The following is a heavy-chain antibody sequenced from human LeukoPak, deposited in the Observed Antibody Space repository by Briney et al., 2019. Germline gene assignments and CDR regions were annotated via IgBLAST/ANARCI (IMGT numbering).Heavy chain of an antibody. CDR1: GFTFSSYA. J-gene: IGHJ4*02. CDR3: AKDRAAAGTHSFDY. CDR2: ISGSGGST. Sequence: PGGPLRPSCAASGFTFSSYAINWVRRAPGKALEWVSAISGSGGSTYYADSVKGRVTISRDNSKNTLYLQMSSLRAEDTAVYYCAKDRAAAGTHSFDYWGQGTLVTVSS. D-gene: IGHD6-13*01. V-gene: IGHV3-23*01.